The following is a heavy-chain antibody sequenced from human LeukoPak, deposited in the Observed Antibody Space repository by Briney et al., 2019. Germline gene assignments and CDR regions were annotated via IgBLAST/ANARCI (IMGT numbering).Heavy chain of an antibody. J-gene: IGHJ4*02. CDR1: GWTFRSYW. CDR3: AGGVTGVDY. V-gene: IGHV3-7*04. D-gene: IGHD3-3*01. CDR2: MKQDGSEK. Sequence: PGWAVRLSRVGCGWTFRSYWMNWVRPAPGRGLAWVANMKQDGSEKNYLDSVRGRFTISRDNVKNPFYLQMSSLSVEDTALYYCAGGVTGVDYWGQGTLVTVSS.